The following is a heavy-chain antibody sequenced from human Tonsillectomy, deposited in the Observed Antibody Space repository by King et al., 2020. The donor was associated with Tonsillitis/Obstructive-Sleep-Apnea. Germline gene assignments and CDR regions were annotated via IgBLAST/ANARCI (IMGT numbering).Heavy chain of an antibody. V-gene: IGHV4-59*08. CDR1: GGSISSYY. CDR2: IYYSGST. D-gene: IGHD2-2*01. CDR3: ARGLRSTSNRRCVGPCGGIDY. J-gene: IGHJ4*02. Sequence: VQLQESGPGLVKPSETLSLTCTVSGGSISSYYWSWIRQPPGKGLEWIGYIYYSGSTNYNPSLKSRVTISVDTSKNQFSLKLSSVTAADTAVYYCARGLRSTSNRRCVGPCGGIDYWGQGTLVTVSS.